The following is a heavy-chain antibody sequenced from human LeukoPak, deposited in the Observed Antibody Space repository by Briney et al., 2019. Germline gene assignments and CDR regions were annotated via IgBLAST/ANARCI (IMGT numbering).Heavy chain of an antibody. CDR2: IRYDGSNK. Sequence: PGGSLRLSCAASGFTFSSYGMHWVRQAPGKGLEWVAFIRYDGSNKYYADSVKGRFTISRDNSKNTLYLQMNSLRAEDTAVYYCARRPPQGGALDWFDPWGQGTLVTVSS. D-gene: IGHD1-26*01. V-gene: IGHV3-30*02. J-gene: IGHJ5*02. CDR3: ARRPPQGGALDWFDP. CDR1: GFTFSSYG.